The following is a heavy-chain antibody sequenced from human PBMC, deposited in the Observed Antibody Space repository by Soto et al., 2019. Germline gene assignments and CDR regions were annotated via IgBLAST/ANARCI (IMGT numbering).Heavy chain of an antibody. CDR2: IIPIFGTA. J-gene: IGHJ5*02. V-gene: IGHV1-69*13. Sequence: GASVKVSCKASGGNFSSYAISWVGQAPGQGLEWMGGIIPIFGTANYAQKFQGRVTITADESTSTAYMELSSLRSEDTAVYYCARGKGSGYPNCFDPWGQGTLVTVSS. CDR1: GGNFSSYA. CDR3: ARGKGSGYPNCFDP. D-gene: IGHD3-22*01.